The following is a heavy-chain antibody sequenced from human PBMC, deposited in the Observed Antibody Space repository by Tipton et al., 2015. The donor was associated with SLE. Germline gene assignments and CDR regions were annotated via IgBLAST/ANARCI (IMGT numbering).Heavy chain of an antibody. CDR1: GGSISSHY. Sequence: GLVKPSETLSLTCTVSGGSISSHYWSWIRQPPGKGLEWIGYMYYSGSTNYNPSLKSRVTISVDTSKNQYSLKLNSVTAADTAVYYCASQDVLRYFGWFGTFDYWGQGTLVTVSS. V-gene: IGHV4-59*11. J-gene: IGHJ4*02. CDR2: MYYSGST. D-gene: IGHD3-9*01. CDR3: ASQDVLRYFGWFGTFDY.